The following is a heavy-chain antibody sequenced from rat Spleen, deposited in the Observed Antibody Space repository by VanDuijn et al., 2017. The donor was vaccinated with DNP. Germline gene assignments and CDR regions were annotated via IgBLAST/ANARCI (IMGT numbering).Heavy chain of an antibody. J-gene: IGHJ2*01. CDR3: ARRDYDGYLEY. V-gene: IGHV5-31*01. D-gene: IGHD1-12*03. CDR2: ISSTADNN. Sequence: EVQLVESGGGLVQPGRSLKLSCAASGITFSNYWMTWIRQAPGKGLEWVASISSTADNNYYSDSVKGRFTISRDNAKSTLYLQMDRLRSEDTANYYCARRDYDGYLEYWGQGVMVTVSS. CDR1: GITFSNYW.